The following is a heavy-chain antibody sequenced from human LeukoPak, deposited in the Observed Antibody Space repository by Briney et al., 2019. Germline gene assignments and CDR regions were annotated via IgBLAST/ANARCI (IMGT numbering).Heavy chain of an antibody. CDR2: INHSGST. CDR3: ARGGYYGSGSDFRFDP. J-gene: IGHJ5*02. Sequence: SETLSLTCGVYGGSFSDYYWSWIRQPPGKGLEWIGEINHSGSTTYNPSLKSRITISVDTSKNQFSLRLSSVTAADTAVYYCARGGYYGSGSDFRFDPWGQGTLVTVSS. CDR1: GGSFSDYY. D-gene: IGHD3-10*01. V-gene: IGHV4-34*01.